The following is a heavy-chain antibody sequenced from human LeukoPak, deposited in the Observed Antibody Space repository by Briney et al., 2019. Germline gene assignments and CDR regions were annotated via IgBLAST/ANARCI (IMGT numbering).Heavy chain of an antibody. CDR2: INHSGST. Sequence: GSLRLSCAASGFTFSSYAMSWVRQAPGKGLEWIGEINHSGSTNYNPSLKSRVTISVDTSKNQFSLNLSSVTAADTAVYYCARHDDIAVFRNGLDVWGQGTTVTVSS. D-gene: IGHD6-19*01. CDR3: ARHDDIAVFRNGLDV. V-gene: IGHV4-34*01. J-gene: IGHJ6*02. CDR1: GFTFSSYA.